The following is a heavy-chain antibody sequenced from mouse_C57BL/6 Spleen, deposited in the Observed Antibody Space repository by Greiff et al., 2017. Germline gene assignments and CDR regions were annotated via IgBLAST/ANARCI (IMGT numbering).Heavy chain of an antibody. Sequence: QVQLQQSGAELAKPGASVKLSCKASGYTFTSYWMHWVKQRPGQGLEWIGNIYPSDSETHYNQKFKDKATLTVDKSSSTAYMQLSSLTSEDSAVYYCARSDYGSSPYAMDYWGQGTSVTVSS. J-gene: IGHJ4*01. CDR2: IYPSDSET. D-gene: IGHD1-1*01. V-gene: IGHV1-61*01. CDR3: ARSDYGSSPYAMDY. CDR1: GYTFTSYW.